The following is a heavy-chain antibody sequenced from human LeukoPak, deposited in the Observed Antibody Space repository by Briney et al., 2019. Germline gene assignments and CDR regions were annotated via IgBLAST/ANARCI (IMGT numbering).Heavy chain of an antibody. V-gene: IGHV4-34*01. D-gene: IGHD6-13*01. CDR1: GGSISGYS. CDR2: INHSGST. CDR3: ARGGSSWYY. J-gene: IGHJ4*02. Sequence: SETLSLTCAVYGGSISGYSWNWIRQSPGKALEWIGQINHSGSTNYNPTLKSRVTISLDTSKNQFSLKLSSVTAADTAVYYCARGGSSWYYWGQGALVTVSS.